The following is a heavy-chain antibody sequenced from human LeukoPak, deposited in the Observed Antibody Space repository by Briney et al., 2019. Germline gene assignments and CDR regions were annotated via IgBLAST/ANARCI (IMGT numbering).Heavy chain of an antibody. CDR1: AGSISGFF. Sequence: PAETLSLTCTVSAGSISGFFWSWIRQPPGKGLEWIGYISYSGSTNYNPSLKSRVTISSDTSKNQVSLKLSSVTAADTAVYYCARTYRYGSFPVSHYYMDVWGKATTITVSS. J-gene: IGHJ6*03. CDR2: ISYSGST. CDR3: ARTYRYGSFPVSHYYMDV. D-gene: IGHD5-18*01. V-gene: IGHV4-59*01.